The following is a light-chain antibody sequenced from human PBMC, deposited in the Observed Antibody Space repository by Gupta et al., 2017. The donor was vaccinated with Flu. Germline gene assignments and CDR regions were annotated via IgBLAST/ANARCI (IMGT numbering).Light chain of an antibody. V-gene: IGLV3-19*01. CDR1: SDSDCE. CDR3: NARDNTNNNQAV. J-gene: IGLJ2*01. Sequence: QIARTTWQGNSDSDCEASCYQQKPEQAPALIIYDKNIRHSGIPDRFSCSSSGNTAAFTITRAQAEDEADYYYNARDNTNNNQAVFGGGTKLTVL. CDR2: DKN.